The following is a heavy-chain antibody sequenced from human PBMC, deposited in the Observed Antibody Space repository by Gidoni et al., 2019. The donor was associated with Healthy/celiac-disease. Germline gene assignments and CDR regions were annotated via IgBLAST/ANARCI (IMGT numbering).Heavy chain of an antibody. Sequence: QVQLPASGPGLVKPSQTLSPTCTVSGGSISSGVYYWSWIRPPPGKGLEWIGYIYYSGSTYYNPSLKSRVTISVDTSKNQFTLKLSSVTAADTAVYYCARGGGFWSGYYSYWGQGTLVTVSS. CDR2: IYYSGST. D-gene: IGHD3-3*01. V-gene: IGHV4-30-4*01. CDR1: GGSISSGVYY. J-gene: IGHJ4*02. CDR3: ARGGGFWSGYYSY.